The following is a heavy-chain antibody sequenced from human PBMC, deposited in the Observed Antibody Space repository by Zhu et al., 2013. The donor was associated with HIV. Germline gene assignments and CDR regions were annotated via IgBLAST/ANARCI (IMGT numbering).Heavy chain of an antibody. CDR3: ARVETHRGSNYFDY. J-gene: IGHJ4*02. CDR2: INAGNGNT. D-gene: IGHD5-12*01. V-gene: IGHV1-3*01. Sequence: QVQLVQSGAEVKKPGASVKVSCKASGYSFTSYAMHWVRQAPGQRLEWMGWINAGNGNTEYSQNFQGRVTLTRDTSASTAYMELSSLRSEDTAVYYCARVETHRGSNYFDYWGQGTLVTVSS. CDR1: GYSFTSYA.